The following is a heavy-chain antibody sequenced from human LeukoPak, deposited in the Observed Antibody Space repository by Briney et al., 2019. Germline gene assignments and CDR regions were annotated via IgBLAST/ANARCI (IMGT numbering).Heavy chain of an antibody. D-gene: IGHD2-8*01. Sequence: PGGSLRLSCAASGFTFSSYGMHWVRQAPGKGLEWVSSISSSSSYIYYADSVKGRFTISRDNAKNSLYLQMNSLRAEDTAVYYCAGGSSGDCTNGVCYYYYYYYMDVWGKGTTVTVSS. J-gene: IGHJ6*03. CDR2: ISSSSSYI. V-gene: IGHV3-21*01. CDR1: GFTFSSYG. CDR3: AGGSSGDCTNGVCYYYYYYYMDV.